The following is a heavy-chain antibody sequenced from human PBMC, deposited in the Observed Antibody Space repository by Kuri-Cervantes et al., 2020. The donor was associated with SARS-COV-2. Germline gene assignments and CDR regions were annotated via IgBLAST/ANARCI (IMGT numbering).Heavy chain of an antibody. CDR3: AKDRVPAAIQYYYYGMDV. Sequence: GGSLRLSCAASGFTFSSYSMNWVRQAPGKGLEWVSAISGSGGSTYYADSVKGRFTISRDNSKNTLYLQMNSLRAEDTAVYYCAKDRVPAAIQYYYYGMDVWGQGTTVTVSS. V-gene: IGHV3-23*01. CDR2: ISGSGGST. J-gene: IGHJ6*02. CDR1: GFTFSSYS. D-gene: IGHD2-2*02.